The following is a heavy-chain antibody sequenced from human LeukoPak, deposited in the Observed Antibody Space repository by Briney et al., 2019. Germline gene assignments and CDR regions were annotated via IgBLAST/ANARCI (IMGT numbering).Heavy chain of an antibody. J-gene: IGHJ4*02. D-gene: IGHD3-22*01. CDR1: GFTFSSYA. Sequence: GRSLRLSCAASGFTFSSYAMHWVRQAPGKGLEWVAVISYDGSNKYYADSVKGRFTISRDNSKNTLYLQMNSLRAEDTAVYYCAKDPGIYYDRPGGENYWGQGTLVTVSS. CDR2: ISYDGSNK. CDR3: AKDPGIYYDRPGGENY. V-gene: IGHV3-30-3*01.